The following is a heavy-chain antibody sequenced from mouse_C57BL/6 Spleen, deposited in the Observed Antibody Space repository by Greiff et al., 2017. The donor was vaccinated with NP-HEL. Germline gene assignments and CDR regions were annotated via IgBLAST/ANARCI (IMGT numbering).Heavy chain of an antibody. D-gene: IGHD2-13*01. V-gene: IGHV1-72*01. CDR2: IDPNSGGT. CDR1: GYTFTSYW. J-gene: IGHJ2*01. Sequence: QVQLKQPGAELVKPGASVKLSCKASGYTFTSYWMHWVKQRPGRGLEWIGRIDPNSGGTKYNEKFKSTATLTVDKPSITAYMQLSSLTSEDSAVYYCAYGDFSFDYWGQGTTLTVSS. CDR3: AYGDFSFDY.